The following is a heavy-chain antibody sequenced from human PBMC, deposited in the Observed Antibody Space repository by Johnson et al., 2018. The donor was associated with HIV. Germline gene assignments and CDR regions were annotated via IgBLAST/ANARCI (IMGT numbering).Heavy chain of an antibody. CDR3: AKRQGGGAFDI. CDR2: ISYDGSNK. J-gene: IGHJ3*02. V-gene: IGHV3-30*18. D-gene: IGHD2-15*01. CDR1: GFTFSSYG. Sequence: QVQLVESGGGLVKPGGSLRLSCAASGFTFSSYGMHWVRQAPGKGLEWVAVISYDGSNKYYADSVKGRFTISRDNSKNTLYLQMNSLRAEDTAVYYCAKRQGGGAFDIWGQGTMVTVSS.